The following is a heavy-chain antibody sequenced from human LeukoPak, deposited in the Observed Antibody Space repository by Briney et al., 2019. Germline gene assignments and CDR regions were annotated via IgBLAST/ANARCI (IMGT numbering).Heavy chain of an antibody. CDR3: VKHVSSTVYYWYGMDV. V-gene: IGHV3-9*01. Sequence: GGSLRLSCAASGFTLDDSAMHWVRQAPGKGLEWVSGISWNSGSIAYVDSVKGRFTISRDNARNSLYLQMNSLRPEDTALYYCVKHVSSTVYYWYGMDVWGQGTTVTLSS. D-gene: IGHD2-2*01. J-gene: IGHJ6*02. CDR2: ISWNSGSI. CDR1: GFTLDDSA.